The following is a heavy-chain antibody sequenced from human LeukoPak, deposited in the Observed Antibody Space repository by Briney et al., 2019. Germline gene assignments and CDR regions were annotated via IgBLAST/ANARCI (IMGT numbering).Heavy chain of an antibody. CDR3: ARGSGYYKWTFDY. D-gene: IGHD3-3*01. CDR1: GGSFSGYY. J-gene: IGHJ4*02. Sequence: SETLSLTCAVYGGSFSGYYWSWIRQPPGKGLEWIGEINHSGSTNHNPSLKSRVTISVDTSKNQFSLKLSSVTAADTAVYYCARGSGYYKWTFDYWGQGTLVTVSS. V-gene: IGHV4-34*01. CDR2: INHSGST.